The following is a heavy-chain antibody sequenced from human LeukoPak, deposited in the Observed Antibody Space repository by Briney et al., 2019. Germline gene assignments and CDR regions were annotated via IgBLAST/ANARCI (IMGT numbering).Heavy chain of an antibody. CDR2: IYYSGST. Sequence: SETLSLTCAVSGDSISSGGYSWSWIRQPPGKGLEWIGYIYYSGSTYYNPSLKSRVTISVDTSKNQFSLKLSSVTAADAAVYYCARDSVYSGSSLDYWGQGALVTVSS. J-gene: IGHJ4*02. CDR3: ARDSVYSGSSLDY. CDR1: GDSISSGGYS. D-gene: IGHD1-26*01. V-gene: IGHV4-30-4*07.